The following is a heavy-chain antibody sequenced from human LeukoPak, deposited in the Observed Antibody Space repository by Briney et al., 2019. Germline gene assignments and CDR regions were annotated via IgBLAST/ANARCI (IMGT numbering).Heavy chain of an antibody. D-gene: IGHD3-22*01. CDR2: ISSSSSTI. Sequence: PGGSLRLSCAASGFTFSSYSMNWVRQAPGKGLEWVSYISSSSSTIYYADSVKGRFTISRDNAKNSLYLQMNSLRAEDTAVYYCARSPFLNFYDSSGYSDYWGQGTLVTVSS. CDR1: GFTFSSYS. CDR3: ARSPFLNFYDSSGYSDY. V-gene: IGHV3-48*01. J-gene: IGHJ4*02.